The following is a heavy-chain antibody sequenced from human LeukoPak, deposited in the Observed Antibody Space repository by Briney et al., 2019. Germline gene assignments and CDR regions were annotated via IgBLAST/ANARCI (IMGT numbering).Heavy chain of an antibody. Sequence: ASVKVSCKASGYTFTTYAMHWVRQAPGQRLEWMGWINGDNGNTKYSQKFQGRVTITRDTSAYTGYMELRGLSSADTAMYFCARAPYDILTGYSLNWFDPWGQGTLVTVSS. D-gene: IGHD3-9*01. CDR2: INGDNGNT. J-gene: IGHJ5*02. CDR1: GYTFTTYA. CDR3: ARAPYDILTGYSLNWFDP. V-gene: IGHV1-3*01.